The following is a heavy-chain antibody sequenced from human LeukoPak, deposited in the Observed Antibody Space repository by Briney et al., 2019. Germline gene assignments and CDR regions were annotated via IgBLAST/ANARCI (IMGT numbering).Heavy chain of an antibody. CDR1: GDSVSSNSAA. D-gene: IGHD2-15*01. CDR2: TYYRSKWYN. J-gene: IGHJ4*02. CDR3: ARHPGFGVAATTTNGFDY. V-gene: IGHV6-1*01. Sequence: SQTLSLTCAISGDSVSSNSAAWNWIRQSPSRGLEWLGRTYYRSKWYNDYAVSVKGRITINPDTSKNQFSLQLNSVTPEDTAVCYCARHPGFGVAATTTNGFDYWGQGTLVTVSS.